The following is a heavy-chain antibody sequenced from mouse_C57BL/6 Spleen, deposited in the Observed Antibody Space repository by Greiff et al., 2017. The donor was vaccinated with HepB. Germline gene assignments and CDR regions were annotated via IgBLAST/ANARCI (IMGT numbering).Heavy chain of an antibody. CDR1: GYAFSSSW. CDR2: IYPGDGDT. J-gene: IGHJ1*03. V-gene: IGHV1-82*01. D-gene: IGHD2-3*01. CDR3: ARVIYDGYLRYFDV. Sequence: VQLQQSGPELVKPGASVKISCKASGYAFSSSWMNWVKQRPGQGLEWIGRIYPGDGDTNYNGKFKGKATLTADKSSSTAYMQLSSLTSEDSAVYFCARVIYDGYLRYFDVWGTGTTVTVSS.